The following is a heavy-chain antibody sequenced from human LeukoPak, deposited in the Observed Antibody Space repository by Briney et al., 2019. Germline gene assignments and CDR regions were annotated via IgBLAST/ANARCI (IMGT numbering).Heavy chain of an antibody. J-gene: IGHJ4*02. CDR1: GFPLSNYA. CDR2: IKQDGSEK. CDR3: ARAPRLRYFDWQTSPPPDY. V-gene: IGHV3-7*01. D-gene: IGHD3-9*01. Sequence: PGGSLRLSCVASGFPLSNYAMSWVRQAPGKGLEWVANIKQDGSEKYYVDSVKGRFTISRDNAKNSLYLQMNSLRAEDTAVYYCARAPRLRYFDWQTSPPPDYWGQGTLVTVSS.